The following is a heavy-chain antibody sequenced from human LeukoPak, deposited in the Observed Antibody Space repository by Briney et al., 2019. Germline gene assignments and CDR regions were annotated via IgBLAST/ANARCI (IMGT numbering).Heavy chain of an antibody. Sequence: SVKVSCKASGGTFSSYAISWVRQAPGQGLEWMGGIIPIFGTANYAQKFQGRVTITADESTSTAYMELSSLRSEDTAVYYCAREHRDSDTGQTTDYWGQGTLVTVSS. CDR2: IIPIFGTA. V-gene: IGHV1-69*01. D-gene: IGHD1-1*01. J-gene: IGHJ4*02. CDR1: GGTFSSYA. CDR3: AREHRDSDTGQTTDY.